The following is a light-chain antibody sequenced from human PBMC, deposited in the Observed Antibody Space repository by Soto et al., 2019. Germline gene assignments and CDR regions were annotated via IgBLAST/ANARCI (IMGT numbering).Light chain of an antibody. J-gene: IGKJ1*01. CDR3: QHYNSYSEA. CDR2: KAS. CDR1: QTLSSW. V-gene: IGKV1-5*03. Sequence: DIQMTQSPSTLSGSVGDRVTITCRASQTLSSWLAWYPQKPGKAPKLLIYKASTLKSGVPSRFSGSGSGTEFTLTISSLQPDDFATYYCQHYNSYSEAFGQGTKVDIK.